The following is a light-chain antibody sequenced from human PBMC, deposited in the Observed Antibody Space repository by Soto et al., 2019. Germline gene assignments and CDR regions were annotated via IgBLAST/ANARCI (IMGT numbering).Light chain of an antibody. CDR2: AAS. J-gene: IGKJ5*01. Sequence: EIVLTQSPATLSLSPGERATLSCRASQGVSNYLAWYQQKPGQAPRIIIFAASGRATGIPDRFIGSGSGTDFTLTISRLEPDDFALYYCQHYVEGTPITFGQGTRLE. CDR3: QHYVEGTPIT. V-gene: IGKV3D-11*01. CDR1: QGVSNY.